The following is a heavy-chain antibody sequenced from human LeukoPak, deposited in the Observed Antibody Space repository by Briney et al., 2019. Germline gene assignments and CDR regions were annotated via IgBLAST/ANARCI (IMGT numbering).Heavy chain of an antibody. Sequence: GGSLRLSCAASGFTFSSYGMHWVRQAPGKGLEWVAFIRYDGSNKYYADSVKGRFTISRDNSKNTLYLQMNSLRAEDTAVYYCAKADRGQLVPFDYWGQGTLVTVSS. V-gene: IGHV3-30*02. CDR2: IRYDGSNK. D-gene: IGHD6-6*01. CDR1: GFTFSSYG. J-gene: IGHJ4*02. CDR3: AKADRGQLVPFDY.